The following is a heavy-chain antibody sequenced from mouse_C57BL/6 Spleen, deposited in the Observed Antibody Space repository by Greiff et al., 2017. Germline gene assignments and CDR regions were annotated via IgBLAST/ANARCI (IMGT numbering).Heavy chain of an antibody. V-gene: IGHV1-55*01. D-gene: IGHD3-3*01. Sequence: QVQLQQPGAELVKPGASVKMSCKASGYTFTNYWITWVKQMPGQGLEWIGDIYPGSGSTNYTEKFKSKATLTVDPSSSTAYMQISSLTSEDAAVYFCERFSEAVGSWFAYWGQGTLVTVSA. CDR3: ERFSEAVGSWFAY. J-gene: IGHJ3*01. CDR1: GYTFTNYW. CDR2: IYPGSGST.